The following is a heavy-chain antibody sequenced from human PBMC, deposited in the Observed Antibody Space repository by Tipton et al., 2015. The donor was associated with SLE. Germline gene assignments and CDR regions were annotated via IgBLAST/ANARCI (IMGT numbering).Heavy chain of an antibody. J-gene: IGHJ4*02. CDR2: ISPGGST. V-gene: IGHV4-34*01. CDR3: ATRGGSYGAGFDY. Sequence: TLSLTCAVYGGSFSGYSWNWIRQPPGKGLEWIGEISPGGSTNYNSSLKSRVTISEDTSKNHFSLKLTSATAADTAVYFCATRGGSYGAGFDYWGQGTLVTVSS. CDR1: GGSFSGYS. D-gene: IGHD3-16*01.